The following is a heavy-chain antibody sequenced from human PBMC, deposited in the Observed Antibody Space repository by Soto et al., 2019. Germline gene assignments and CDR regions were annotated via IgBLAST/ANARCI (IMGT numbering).Heavy chain of an antibody. J-gene: IGHJ4*02. CDR3: ARRGPGTDFGD. Sequence: EVQLLESGGGLVQPGGSLRLSCAASGFTFSSYAMNWVRQAPGKGLEWVSVISGSGGSTYYADSVKGRFTISRDNSKNTLYLQMNSLRAEDTAVYYCARRGPGTDFGDWGQGTLVTVSS. CDR1: GFTFSSYA. V-gene: IGHV3-23*01. CDR2: ISGSGGST. D-gene: IGHD6-13*01.